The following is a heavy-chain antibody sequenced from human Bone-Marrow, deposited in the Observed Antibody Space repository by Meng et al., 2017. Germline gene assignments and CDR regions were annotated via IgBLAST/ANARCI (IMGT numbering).Heavy chain of an antibody. CDR1: GFTFSSYS. CDR3: AREGVDCGGDCYSDY. J-gene: IGHJ4*02. Sequence: GESLKISCAASGFTFSSYSMNWVRQAPGKGLEWVSSISSSSSYIYYADSVKGRFTISRDNAKNSLYLQMNSLRAEDTAVYYCAREGVDCGGDCYSDYWGQGTLVTVSS. D-gene: IGHD2-21*02. CDR2: ISSSSSYI. V-gene: IGHV3-21*01.